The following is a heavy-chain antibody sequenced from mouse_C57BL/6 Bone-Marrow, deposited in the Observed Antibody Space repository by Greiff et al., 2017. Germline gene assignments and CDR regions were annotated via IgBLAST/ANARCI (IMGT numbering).Heavy chain of an antibody. Sequence: EVKLQESGEGLVKPGGSLKLSCAASGFTFSSYAMSWVRQTPEKRLEWVAYISSGGDYIYYADTVKGRFTISRDNARNTLYLQMSSLKSEDTAMYYCARMCYWYFDVWGTGTTVTVSS. V-gene: IGHV5S21*01. CDR2: ISSGGDYI. CDR1: GFTFSSYA. J-gene: IGHJ1*03. CDR3: ARMCYWYFDV.